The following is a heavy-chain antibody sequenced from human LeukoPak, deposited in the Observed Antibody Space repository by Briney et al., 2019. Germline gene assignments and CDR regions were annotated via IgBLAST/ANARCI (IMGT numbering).Heavy chain of an antibody. CDR3: ARMTPGPYFDY. CDR1: GGSISRSEYY. CDR2: MHYSGSA. V-gene: IGHV4-39*01. J-gene: IGHJ4*02. D-gene: IGHD4-11*01. Sequence: SETLSLTCSVSGGSISRSEYYWGWIRQPPEKGLEWIGSMHYSGSAFYNPSPKSRVTISVDTSKRQFSLRLSSVTAADTAVYYCARMTPGPYFDYWGQGTLVTVSS.